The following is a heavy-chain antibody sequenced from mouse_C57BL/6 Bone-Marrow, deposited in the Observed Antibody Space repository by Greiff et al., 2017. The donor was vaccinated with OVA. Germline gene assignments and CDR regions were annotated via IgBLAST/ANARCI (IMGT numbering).Heavy chain of an antibody. V-gene: IGHV5-6*01. CDR2: ISSGGSYT. CDR3: ARHNSYYFDY. D-gene: IGHD1-3*01. CDR1: GFTFSSYG. Sequence: EVKLVESGGDLVKPGGSLKLSCAASGFTFSSYGMSWVRQTPDKRLEWVATISSGGSYTYYPDSVKGRFTISRDNAKNTLYLQMSSLKSEDTAMYYCARHNSYYFDYWGQGTTLTVSS. J-gene: IGHJ2*01.